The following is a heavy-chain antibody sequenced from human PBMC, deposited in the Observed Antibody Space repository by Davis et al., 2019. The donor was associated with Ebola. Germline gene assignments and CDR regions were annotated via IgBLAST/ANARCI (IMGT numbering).Heavy chain of an antibody. D-gene: IGHD4-11*01. J-gene: IGHJ4*02. CDR3: ARDVYSNYDFDY. CDR1: GFTFSSYS. Sequence: GESLKISCAASGFTFSSYSMNWVRQAPGKGLEWVSSISSSSSYIYYADSVKGRFTISRDNAKNSLYLQMNSLRAEDTAVYYCARDVYSNYDFDYWGQGTLVTVSS. CDR2: ISSSSSYI. V-gene: IGHV3-21*01.